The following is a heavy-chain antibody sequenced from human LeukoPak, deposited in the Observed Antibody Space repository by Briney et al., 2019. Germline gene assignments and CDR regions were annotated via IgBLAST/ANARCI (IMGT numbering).Heavy chain of an antibody. V-gene: IGHV1-2*02. CDR3: ARQLGNYYRAFDY. CDR1: GYSFTNYY. CDR2: INPASAGA. Sequence: ASVKVSCKPSGYSFTNYYIHWVRQAPGQGLEWVGWINPASAGAISAQKFQGRVSLTWDTSVTTAYMDLTSLRSDDTAIYHCARQLGNYYRAFDYWGQGSLVTVSS. J-gene: IGHJ4*02. D-gene: IGHD1-26*01.